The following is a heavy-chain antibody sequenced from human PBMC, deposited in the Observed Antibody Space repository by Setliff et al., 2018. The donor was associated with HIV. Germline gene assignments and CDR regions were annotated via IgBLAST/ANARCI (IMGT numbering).Heavy chain of an antibody. V-gene: IGHV4-39*01. CDR2: IHQSGTA. Sequence: PSETLSLTCAVSGVSVNNDDDYWGWIRQPPGKGLEWIAIIHQSGTAHKRPSLKSRVTISIDTSENLFSLKLSGVTAADTAIYYCARQVGEGKWYLDSWGHGTLGTSPQ. CDR3: ARQVGEGKWYLDS. CDR1: GVSVNNDDDY. D-gene: IGHD1-26*01. J-gene: IGHJ4*01.